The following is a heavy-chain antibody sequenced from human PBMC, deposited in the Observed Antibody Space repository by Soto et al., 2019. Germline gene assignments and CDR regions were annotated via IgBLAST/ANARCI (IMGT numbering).Heavy chain of an antibody. V-gene: IGHV1-18*01. CDR2: ISAYNGNT. J-gene: IGHJ2*01. D-gene: IGHD2-2*01. CDR3: ARWGKLVYCSSTSCFRYEGYFDL. CDR1: GYTFTSYG. Sequence: QVQLVQSGAEVKKPGASVKVSCKASGYTFTSYGISWVRQAPGQGLEWKGWISAYNGNTNYAQKLQGRVTMTTDTPTSTAYRELRSLRSDDTAVYYCARWGKLVYCSSTSCFRYEGYFDLWGRGTLVTVSS.